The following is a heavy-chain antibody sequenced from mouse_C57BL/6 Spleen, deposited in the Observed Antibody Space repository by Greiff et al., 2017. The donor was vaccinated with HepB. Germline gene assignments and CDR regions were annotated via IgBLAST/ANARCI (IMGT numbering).Heavy chain of an antibody. CDR1: GYAFSSSW. CDR3: ATFITPDAMDY. J-gene: IGHJ4*01. V-gene: IGHV1-82*01. Sequence: QVQLQQSGPELVKPGASVKISCKASGYAFSSSWMNWVKQRPGKGLEWIGRIYPGDGDTNYNGKFKGKATLTADKSSSTAYMQLSSLTSEDSAVYFCATFITPDAMDYWGQGTSVTVSS. CDR2: IYPGDGDT. D-gene: IGHD1-1*01.